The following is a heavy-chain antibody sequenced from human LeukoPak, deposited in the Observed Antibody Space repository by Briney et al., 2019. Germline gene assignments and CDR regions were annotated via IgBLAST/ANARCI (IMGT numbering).Heavy chain of an antibody. Sequence: PSQTLSLTCAVSGGSISSGGYSWSWIPQPPGKGLEWIGYIYHSGSTYYNPSLKSRVTISVDRSKNQFSLKLSSVTAADTAVYYCARGSHYNDSSGYQPEYFDYWGQGTLVTVSS. CDR1: GGSISSGGYS. CDR2: IYHSGST. CDR3: ARGSHYNDSSGYQPEYFDY. V-gene: IGHV4-30-2*01. J-gene: IGHJ4*02. D-gene: IGHD3-22*01.